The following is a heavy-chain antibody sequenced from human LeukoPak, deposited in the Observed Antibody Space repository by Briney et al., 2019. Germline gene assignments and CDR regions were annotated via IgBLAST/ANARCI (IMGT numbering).Heavy chain of an antibody. Sequence: SETLSLTCTVSGGSISSYYWSWIRQPPGKGLEWFGYIYYSGSTNYNPSLKSRVTISVDTSKNQFSLKLSSVTAADTAVYFCARTHDYGGNTDFDYWGQGTLVTVSS. CDR2: IYYSGST. J-gene: IGHJ4*02. D-gene: IGHD4-23*01. CDR1: GGSISSYY. V-gene: IGHV4-59*01. CDR3: ARTHDYGGNTDFDY.